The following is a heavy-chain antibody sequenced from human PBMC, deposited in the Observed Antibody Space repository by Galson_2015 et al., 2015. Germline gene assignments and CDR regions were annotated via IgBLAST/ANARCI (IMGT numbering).Heavy chain of an antibody. CDR2: IHPGDSEI. V-gene: IGHV5-51*01. CDR3: ARLGDHSSGWFESGDY. Sequence: QSGAEVKKPGESLTISCKGSGYSFTTYWIGWVRQMPGKGLEWMGLIHPGDSEIRYSPSCQGHVIISADKSVSTAYLQWDSLKASDTAMYYCARLGDHSSGWFESGDYWGQGTLVTVSS. CDR1: GYSFTTYW. D-gene: IGHD6-19*01. J-gene: IGHJ4*02.